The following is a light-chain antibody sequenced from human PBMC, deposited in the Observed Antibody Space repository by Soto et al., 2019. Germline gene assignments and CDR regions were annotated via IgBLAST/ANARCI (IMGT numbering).Light chain of an antibody. Sequence: EIVLTQSPATLSLSPGERATLPCRASQSVSSCLAWYQQKPGQAPRLLIYDASNRATGIPARFSGSGSGTDFTLTISSLEPEDFAVYYCQQRSNWPLFTFGPGTKVDIK. V-gene: IGKV3-11*01. CDR3: QQRSNWPLFT. CDR2: DAS. J-gene: IGKJ3*01. CDR1: QSVSSC.